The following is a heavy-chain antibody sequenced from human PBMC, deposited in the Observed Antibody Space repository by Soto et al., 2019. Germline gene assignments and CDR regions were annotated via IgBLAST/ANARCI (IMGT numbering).Heavy chain of an antibody. CDR1: GFTFSSYA. CDR3: AKLSYYDFWSGYYTQGLPYFDY. CDR2: ISYDGSNK. V-gene: IGHV3-30-3*02. Sequence: GGSLRLSCAASGFTFSSYAMHWVRQAPGKGLEWVAVISYDGSNKYYADSVKGRFTISRDNSKNTLYLQMNSLRAEDTAVYYCAKLSYYDFWSGYYTQGLPYFDYWGQGTLVTVSS. D-gene: IGHD3-3*01. J-gene: IGHJ4*02.